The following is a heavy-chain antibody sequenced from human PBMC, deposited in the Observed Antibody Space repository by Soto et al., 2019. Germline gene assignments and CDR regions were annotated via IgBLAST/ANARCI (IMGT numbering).Heavy chain of an antibody. CDR2: ISYDGSNK. CDR1: GFTFSSYG. CDR3: AKLRQWRGPFDY. V-gene: IGHV3-30*18. D-gene: IGHD6-19*01. J-gene: IGHJ4*02. Sequence: GGSLRLSCAASGFTFSSYGMHWVRQAPGKGLEWVAVISYDGSNKYYADSVKGRFTISRDNSKNTLYLQMNSLRAEDTAVYYCAKLRQWRGPFDYWGQGTLVTVS.